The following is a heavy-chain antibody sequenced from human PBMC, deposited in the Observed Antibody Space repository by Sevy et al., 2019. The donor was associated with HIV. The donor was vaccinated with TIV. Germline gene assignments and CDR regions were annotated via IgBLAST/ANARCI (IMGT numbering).Heavy chain of an antibody. CDR2: IYTSGST. CDR1: GGSISSGSYY. V-gene: IGHV4-61*02. J-gene: IGHJ3*02. Sequence: SETLSLTCTVSGGSISSGSYYWSWIRQPAGKGLEWIGRIYTSGSTNYNPSLKSRVTISVDTSKNQFSLKLSSVTAADTAVYYCARAEAAAGKLALYADAFDIWGQGTMVTVSS. D-gene: IGHD6-13*01. CDR3: ARAEAAAGKLALYADAFDI.